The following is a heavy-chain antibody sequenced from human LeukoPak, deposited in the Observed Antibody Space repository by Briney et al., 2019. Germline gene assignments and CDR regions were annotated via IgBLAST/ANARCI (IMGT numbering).Heavy chain of an antibody. V-gene: IGHV1-69*13. CDR2: IIPIFGTA. J-gene: IGHJ5*02. CDR3: ARGPLMSSWFDP. CDR1: GGTFSSYA. Sequence: SVKVSCKASGGTFSSYAISWVRQAPGQGLEWMGGIIPIFGTANYAQKFQGRVTITADESTSTAYMELSSLRSEDTAVYYCARGPLMSSWFDPWGQGTLVTVSS. D-gene: IGHD6-13*01.